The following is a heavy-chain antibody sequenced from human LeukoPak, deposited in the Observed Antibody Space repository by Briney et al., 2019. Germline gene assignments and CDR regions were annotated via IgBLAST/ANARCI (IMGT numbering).Heavy chain of an antibody. Sequence: PGGSLRLSCAVSGFTFSSYAMSWVRQTPGKGLEWVSGISGSGGSTYYADSVKGRLTISRDNSKNTLYLQMNSLRAEDTAVYYCARGLVHDTSGYYPDYWGQGTLVTVSS. V-gene: IGHV3-23*01. D-gene: IGHD3-22*01. CDR3: ARGLVHDTSGYYPDY. CDR2: ISGSGGST. CDR1: GFTFSSYA. J-gene: IGHJ4*02.